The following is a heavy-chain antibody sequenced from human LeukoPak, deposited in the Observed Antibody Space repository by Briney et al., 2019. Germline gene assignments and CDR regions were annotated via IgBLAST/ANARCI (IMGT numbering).Heavy chain of an antibody. D-gene: IGHD1-20*01. CDR2: IYYSGST. CDR3: ARDDGITGTTFDY. CDR1: GGPISSYY. V-gene: IGHV4-59*01. J-gene: IGHJ4*02. Sequence: SETLSLTCTVSGGPISSYYWSWIRQPPGKGLEWIGYIYYSGSTNYNPSLKSRVTISVDTSKNQFSLKLSSVTAADTAVYYCARDDGITGTTFDYWGQGTLVTVSS.